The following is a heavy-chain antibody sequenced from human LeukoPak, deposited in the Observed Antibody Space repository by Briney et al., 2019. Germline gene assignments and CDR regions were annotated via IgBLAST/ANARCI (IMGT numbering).Heavy chain of an antibody. J-gene: IGHJ4*02. CDR2: IYYSGST. D-gene: IGHD1-26*01. CDR1: GGSISSSSYY. CDR3: ARHLSGSYSGLDY. Sequence: SETPSLTCTVSGGSISSSSYYWGWIRQPPGKGLEWIGSIYYSGSTYYNPSLKNRVTISVDTSKNQFSLKLSSVTAADTAVYYCARHLSGSYSGLDYWGQGTLVTVSS. V-gene: IGHV4-39*01.